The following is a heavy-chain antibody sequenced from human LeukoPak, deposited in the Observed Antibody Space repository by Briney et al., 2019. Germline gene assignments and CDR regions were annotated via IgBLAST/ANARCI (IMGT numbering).Heavy chain of an antibody. CDR1: GYSISSGYY. Sequence: PSETLSLTCTVSGYSISSGYYWGWIRQPPGKGLEWIGSIYHSRSTYYNPSLKSRVTISVDTSKNQFSLKLSSVTAANTAVYYCARESRNITIFGVVIHYYYYMDVWGKGTTVTVSS. CDR3: ARESRNITIFGVVIHYYYYMDV. V-gene: IGHV4-38-2*02. J-gene: IGHJ6*03. CDR2: IYHSRST. D-gene: IGHD3-3*01.